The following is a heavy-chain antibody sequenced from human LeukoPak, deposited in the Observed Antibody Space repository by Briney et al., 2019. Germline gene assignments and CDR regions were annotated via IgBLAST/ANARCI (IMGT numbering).Heavy chain of an antibody. CDR3: ARGDMVRGYYYMDV. V-gene: IGHV1-2*02. CDR2: INPKSGDT. CDR1: GYTFTGYY. J-gene: IGHJ6*03. D-gene: IGHD3-10*01. Sequence: ASVKVSCTASGYTFTGYYMHWVRQAPGQGLEWLGWINPKSGDTNYAQKFQGRVTMTRDTSISTADMDLSTLTSDDTAVYYCARGDMVRGYYYMDVWGKGTTVTISS.